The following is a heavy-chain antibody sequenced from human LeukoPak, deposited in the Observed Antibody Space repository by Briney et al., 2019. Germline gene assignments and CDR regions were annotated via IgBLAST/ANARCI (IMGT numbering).Heavy chain of an antibody. D-gene: IGHD1-26*01. V-gene: IGHV3-30*03. CDR1: GFTFSSYG. CDR2: ISYDGSNK. J-gene: IGHJ3*02. CDR3: ATGATSGSEAFDI. Sequence: GGSLRLSCAASGFTFSSYGMHWVRQAPGKGLEWVAVISYDGSNKYYADSVKGRFTISRDNSKNRLFLQMNSLRAEDTAVYYCATGATSGSEAFDIWGQGTMVTVSS.